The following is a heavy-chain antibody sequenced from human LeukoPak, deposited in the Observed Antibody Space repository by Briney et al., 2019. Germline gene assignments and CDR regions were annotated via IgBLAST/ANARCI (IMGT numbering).Heavy chain of an antibody. J-gene: IGHJ4*02. V-gene: IGHV1-69*01. CDR3: ARGGGVQLWYYFDY. CDR2: FIPIIGTA. Sequence: GASVKVSCKASGGTFSSYAISWVRQAPGQGLEWMGGFIPIIGTANYAQKFQGRVTITADESTSTAYMELSSLRSEDTAVYYCARGGGVQLWYYFDYWGQGTLVTVSS. CDR1: GGTFSSYA. D-gene: IGHD5-18*01.